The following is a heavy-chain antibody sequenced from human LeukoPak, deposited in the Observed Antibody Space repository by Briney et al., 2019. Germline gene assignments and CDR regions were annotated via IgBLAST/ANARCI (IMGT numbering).Heavy chain of an antibody. CDR2: IKHDGSQK. D-gene: IGHD5-18*01. J-gene: IGHJ4*02. CDR3: ARDAGYGYWVADF. CDR1: GFSFSSYW. V-gene: IGHV3-7*01. Sequence: GASLRLSCVASGFSFSSYWINWVRQAPGEGLEWVAHIKHDGSQKYYVDSVKGRFTISRDNAKNSLYLQMSSLRVEDTAVYYCARDAGYGYWVADFWGQGTLVTVSS.